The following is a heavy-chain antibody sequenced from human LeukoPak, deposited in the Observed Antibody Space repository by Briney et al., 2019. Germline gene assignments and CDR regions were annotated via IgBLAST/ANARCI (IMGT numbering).Heavy chain of an antibody. Sequence: GGSLRLSCEASGFSFRSYEMNWVRQAPGKGLEWVSYISSSGSTLYYAVSVKGRFTISRDNAKNSLYLQMNSLRAEDTAVYYCAELGITMIGGVWGKGTTVTISS. V-gene: IGHV3-48*03. CDR2: ISSSGSTL. CDR1: GFSFRSYE. J-gene: IGHJ6*04. D-gene: IGHD3-10*02. CDR3: AELGITMIGGV.